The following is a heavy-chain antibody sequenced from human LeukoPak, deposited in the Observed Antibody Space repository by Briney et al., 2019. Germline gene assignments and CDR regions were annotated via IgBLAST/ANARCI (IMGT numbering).Heavy chain of an antibody. D-gene: IGHD3-22*01. V-gene: IGHV3-48*03. CDR1: GFTFSSYE. J-gene: IGHJ4*02. CDR3: ARARSGGYGDY. Sequence: GGSLRLSCAASGFTFSSYEMNWVRQAPGKGLEWVSHSSSSGSTIYYAGSVKGRFTISRDNSKNTLYLQMNSLRAEDTAVYYCARARSGGYGDYWGQGTLVTVSS. CDR2: SSSSGSTI.